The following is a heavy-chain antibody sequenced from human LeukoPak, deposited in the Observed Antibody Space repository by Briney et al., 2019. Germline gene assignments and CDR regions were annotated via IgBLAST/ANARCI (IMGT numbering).Heavy chain of an antibody. Sequence: GGSLRLSCAASGFTFSSYAMSWVRQAPGKGLEWVSAISGSGGSTHYADSVKGRFTISRDNSKNTLYLQMNSLRAEDTAVYYCAKDAVAGTRGYYFDYWGQGTLVTVSS. CDR1: GFTFSSYA. V-gene: IGHV3-23*01. CDR2: ISGSGGST. D-gene: IGHD6-19*01. J-gene: IGHJ4*02. CDR3: AKDAVAGTRGYYFDY.